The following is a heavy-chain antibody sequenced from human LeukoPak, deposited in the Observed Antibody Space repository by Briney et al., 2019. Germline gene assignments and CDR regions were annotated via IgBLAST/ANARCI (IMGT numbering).Heavy chain of an antibody. V-gene: IGHV3-7*01. Sequence: GGSLRLSCAASGFTFSSYWMSWGRQAPGKGLEWVANIKQDGSEKYYADSVKGRFTISRDNSQNTLYLEMDSLRAEDTAVYFCAREVTTSREVTTFDNWGQGTLVTVSS. J-gene: IGHJ4*02. CDR3: AREVTTSREVTTFDN. D-gene: IGHD4-17*01. CDR2: IKQDGSEK. CDR1: GFTFSSYW.